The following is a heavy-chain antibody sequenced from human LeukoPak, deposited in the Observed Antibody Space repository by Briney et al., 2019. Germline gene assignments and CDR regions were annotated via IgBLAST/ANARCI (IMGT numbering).Heavy chain of an antibody. CDR2: ISYSGGDT. Sequence: GGSLRLSCAASGFTFSSYVMSWVRQAPGKGLEWVSAISYSGGDTYYADSVKGRFTISRDNSKNTLYLQMNSLRAEDTAVYYCAKDKGITMVRGVIIIGAQTSYYFDYWGQGTLVTVSS. D-gene: IGHD3-10*01. V-gene: IGHV3-23*01. CDR1: GFTFSSYV. J-gene: IGHJ4*02. CDR3: AKDKGITMVRGVIIIGAQTSYYFDY.